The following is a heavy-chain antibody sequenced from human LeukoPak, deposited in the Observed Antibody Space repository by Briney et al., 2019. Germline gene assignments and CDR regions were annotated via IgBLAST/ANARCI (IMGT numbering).Heavy chain of an antibody. CDR2: INTNTGNP. CDR3: ARELVAAGNYYYYYYMDV. J-gene: IGHJ6*03. Sequence: ASVKVSCKASGYTFTGYYMHWVRQAPGQGLEWMGWINTNTGNPTYAQGFTGRFVFSLDTSVSTAYLQISSLKAEDTAVYYCARELVAAGNYYYYYYMDVWGKGTTVTVSS. CDR1: GYTFTGYY. V-gene: IGHV7-4-1*02. D-gene: IGHD1-26*01.